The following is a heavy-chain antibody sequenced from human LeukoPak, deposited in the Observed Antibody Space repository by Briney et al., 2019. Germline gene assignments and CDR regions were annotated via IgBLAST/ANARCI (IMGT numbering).Heavy chain of an antibody. CDR2: ISYDGSSK. V-gene: IGHV3-30*04. Sequence: GGSLRLSCAASGFTFSSYAMHWVRQAPGKGLEWVAVISYDGSSKYYADSVKGRFTISRDNSKNTLYLQMNSLRAEDTAVYYCARRITMVRGVISVNGHFDPWGQGTLVTVSS. D-gene: IGHD3-10*01. J-gene: IGHJ5*02. CDR1: GFTFSSYA. CDR3: ARRITMVRGVISVNGHFDP.